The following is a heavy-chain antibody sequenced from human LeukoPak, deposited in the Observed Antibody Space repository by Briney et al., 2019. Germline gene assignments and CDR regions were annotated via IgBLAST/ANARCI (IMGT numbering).Heavy chain of an antibody. J-gene: IGHJ3*02. D-gene: IGHD2-15*01. CDR1: GVSFSGYY. CDR3: ARYCSGGSCYGAFDI. CDR2: INHSDGT. V-gene: IGHV4-34*01. Sequence: PAETLSLTCAIYGVSFSGYYWTWIRQPPGKGLEWIWEINHSDGTKYNPSLKSRVTISVDTSKNQFSLKLNSVTAADTAVYYCARYCSGGSCYGAFDIWGQGTMVTVSS.